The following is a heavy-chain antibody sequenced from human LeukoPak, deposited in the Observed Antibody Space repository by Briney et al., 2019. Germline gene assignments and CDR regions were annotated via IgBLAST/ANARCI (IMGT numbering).Heavy chain of an antibody. Sequence: SVKVSCKASGGTFSSYAISWVRQDPGQEREWMGGIIPIFGTANYAQKFQGRVTITADESTSTDYMELSSLRSEDTAVYYCARESYSSGWDPDYWGQGTLVTVSS. CDR2: IIPIFGTA. D-gene: IGHD6-19*01. CDR1: GGTFSSYA. V-gene: IGHV1-69*13. CDR3: ARESYSSGWDPDY. J-gene: IGHJ4*02.